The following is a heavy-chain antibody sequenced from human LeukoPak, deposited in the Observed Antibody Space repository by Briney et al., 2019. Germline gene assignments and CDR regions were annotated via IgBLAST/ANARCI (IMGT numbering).Heavy chain of an antibody. Sequence: SETLSLTCTVSGGSISSSSYYWGWIRQPPGKGLEWIGFIYYTGSTYYNPSLESRVIMSVDKSKNQFSLKLSSVTAADTALYYCARRTTAATWAFDYWGQGTLVTVSS. D-gene: IGHD2-2*01. CDR2: IYYTGST. CDR3: ARRTTAATWAFDY. V-gene: IGHV4-61*05. CDR1: GGSISSSSYY. J-gene: IGHJ4*02.